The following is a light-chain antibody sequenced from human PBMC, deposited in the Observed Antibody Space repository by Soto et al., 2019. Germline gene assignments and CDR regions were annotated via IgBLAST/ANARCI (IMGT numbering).Light chain of an antibody. V-gene: IGKV1-27*01. CDR2: AAS. J-gene: IGKJ1*01. CDR1: QGISNY. Sequence: VRMDWSPPSPPASFRYRVTITCRASQGISNYLAWYQQKPGKVPKLLIYAASTLQSGVPSRFSGSGSGTDFTLTISSLQPEDVATYYCPSYESALITFGQGTKVDIK. CDR3: PSYESALIT.